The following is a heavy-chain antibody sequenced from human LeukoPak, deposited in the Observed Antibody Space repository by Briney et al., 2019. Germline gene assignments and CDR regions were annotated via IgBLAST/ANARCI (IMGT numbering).Heavy chain of an antibody. CDR2: ISSSSSYI. V-gene: IGHV3-21*01. CDR3: ARDGDSYGLFDY. CDR1: GFTFSSYS. J-gene: IGHJ4*02. Sequence: GGSLRLSCAASGFTFSSYSMNWVRQAPGEGLEWVSSISSSSSYIYYADSVKGRFTISRDNAKNSLYLQMDSLRAEDTAVYYCARDGDSYGLFDYWGQGTLVTVSS. D-gene: IGHD5-18*01.